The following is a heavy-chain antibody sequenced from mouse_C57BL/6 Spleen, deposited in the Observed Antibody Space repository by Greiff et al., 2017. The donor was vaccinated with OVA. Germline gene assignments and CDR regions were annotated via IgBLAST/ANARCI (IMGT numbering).Heavy chain of an antibody. V-gene: IGHV3-8*01. J-gene: IGHJ1*03. CDR3: ARYPFYYGSSYEYFDV. CDR2: ISYSGST. D-gene: IGHD1-1*01. CDR1: GYSITSDY. Sequence: EVQGVESGPGLAKPSQTLSLTCSVTGYSITSDYWNWIRKFPGNKLEYMGYISYSGSTYYNPSLKSRISIPRDTSKNQYYLQLNSVTTEDTATYYCARYPFYYGSSYEYFDVWGTGTTVTVSS.